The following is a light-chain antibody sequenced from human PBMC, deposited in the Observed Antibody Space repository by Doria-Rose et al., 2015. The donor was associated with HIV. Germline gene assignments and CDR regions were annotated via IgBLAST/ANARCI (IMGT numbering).Light chain of an antibody. CDR1: SSDVGGHDY. Sequence: PPSASGSLGQSVTISCTGASSDVGGHDYVSWYQQQPGKAPKLLISEVTKRPSGVPDRFSASKSGNTAYLTVSGLQAEDEADYYCSSYAGKNNPNAFGSGTKVTVL. CDR2: EVT. J-gene: IGLJ1*01. V-gene: IGLV2-8*01. CDR3: SSYAGKNNPNA.